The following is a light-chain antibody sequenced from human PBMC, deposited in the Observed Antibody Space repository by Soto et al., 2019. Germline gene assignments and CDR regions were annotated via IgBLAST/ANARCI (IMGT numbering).Light chain of an antibody. CDR3: QHYGRSLWT. J-gene: IGKJ1*01. CDR1: RSFTSYY. CDR2: GAS. Sequence: EIVLTQSPGTLSLSPGETATLSCRASRSFTSYYLAWYQQKPGQAPRLLIFGASSRAPGIPDRFSGSGSGTDFSLTITRLESEDFAVYYCQHYGRSLWTFGPGTKVEIK. V-gene: IGKV3-20*01.